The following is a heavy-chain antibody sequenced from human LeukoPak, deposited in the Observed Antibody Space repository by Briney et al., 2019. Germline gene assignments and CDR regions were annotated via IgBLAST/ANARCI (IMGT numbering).Heavy chain of an antibody. V-gene: IGHV3-74*01. Sequence: PGGSLRLSCAASGFTFSGYWMHWVRQAPGKGLAWVSRINSDGSSTSYADSVKGRFTISRDNAKNTLYLQMNSLRAEDTAVYYCARGSGHSSSWFVDYWGQGTLVTVSS. CDR1: GFTFSGYW. CDR3: ARGSGHSSSWFVDY. CDR2: INSDGSST. J-gene: IGHJ4*02. D-gene: IGHD6-13*01.